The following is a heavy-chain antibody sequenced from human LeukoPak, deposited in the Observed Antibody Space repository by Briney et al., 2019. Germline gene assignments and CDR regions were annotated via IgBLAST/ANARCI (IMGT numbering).Heavy chain of an antibody. CDR1: GFNFSGYT. CDR3: VNQISGWVY. Sequence: GGSLRLSCSASGFNFSGYTMHWVRQAPGKGLDYVSGISSNGYSTFYADSVKGRFTISRDNSKNTLYLQMSSLRPEDTAVYYCVNQISGWVYWGQGTLVTVSS. D-gene: IGHD6-19*01. CDR2: ISSNGYST. V-gene: IGHV3-64D*06. J-gene: IGHJ4*02.